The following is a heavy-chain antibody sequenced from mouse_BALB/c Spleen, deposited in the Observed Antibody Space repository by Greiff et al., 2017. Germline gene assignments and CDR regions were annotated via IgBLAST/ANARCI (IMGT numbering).Heavy chain of an antibody. J-gene: IGHJ1*01. Sequence: EVHLVESGGGLVQPGGSLRLSCATSGFTFTDYYMSWVRQPPGKALEWLGFIRNKANGYTTEYSASVKGRFTISRDNSQSILYLQMNTLRAEDSATYYCARGGDGYDEDWYFDVWGAGTTVTVSS. V-gene: IGHV7-3*02. CDR1: GFTFTDYY. CDR2: IRNKANGYTT. CDR3: ARGGDGYDEDWYFDV. D-gene: IGHD2-2*01.